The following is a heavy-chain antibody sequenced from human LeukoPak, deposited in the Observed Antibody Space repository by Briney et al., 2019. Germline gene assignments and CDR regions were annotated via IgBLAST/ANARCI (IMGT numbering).Heavy chain of an antibody. V-gene: IGHV3-21*01. J-gene: IGHJ3*02. CDR3: ARRDTRDAFDI. Sequence: GGSLRLSCAASGFTFSSYSMNWVRQAPGKGLEWVSSISSSSYIYYADSVKGRFTISRDNAKNSLYLQMNSLRAEDTAVYYCARRDTRDAFDIWGQGTMVTVS. D-gene: IGHD5-18*01. CDR2: ISSSSYI. CDR1: GFTFSSYS.